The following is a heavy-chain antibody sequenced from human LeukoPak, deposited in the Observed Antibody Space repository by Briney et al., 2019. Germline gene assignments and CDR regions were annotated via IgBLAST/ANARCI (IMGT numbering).Heavy chain of an antibody. CDR1: GFTFSDYY. J-gene: IGHJ4*02. D-gene: IGHD3-22*01. CDR2: ISSSSSYT. CDR3: ARIRSYDSSGLDY. V-gene: IGHV3-11*06. Sequence: GGSLRLSCAAPGFTFSDYYMSWIRQAPGKGLEWVSYISSSSSYTNYADSVKGRFTISRDNAKNSLYPQMNSLRAEDTAVYYCARIRSYDSSGLDYWGQGTLVTVSS.